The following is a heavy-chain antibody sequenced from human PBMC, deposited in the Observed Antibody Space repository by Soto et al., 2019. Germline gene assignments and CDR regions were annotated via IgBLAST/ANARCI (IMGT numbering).Heavy chain of an antibody. Sequence: GGSLRLRCGVSGFTCRVSARHWVSQASGKGLEWVGRIRSKADNYATAYGASVKGRFSISRDDSKNTAYLQMSSLNTEDTAVYYCARLAEWEYYDGMDVWGQGTTVTVSS. D-gene: IGHD1-26*01. CDR2: IRSKADNYAT. CDR1: GFTCRVSA. CDR3: ARLAEWEYYDGMDV. V-gene: IGHV3-73*01. J-gene: IGHJ6*02.